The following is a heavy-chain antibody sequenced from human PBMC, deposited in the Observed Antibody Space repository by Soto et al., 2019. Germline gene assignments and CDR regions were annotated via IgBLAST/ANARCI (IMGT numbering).Heavy chain of an antibody. CDR3: VLRPGASYRERFDA. CDR2: IYWDDDK. V-gene: IGHV2-5*02. D-gene: IGHD1-26*01. Sequence: SGPTLVNPTQTLTLTCTFSGFSLSTSGVNVGWIRQPPGKALEWLALIYWDDDKLYSPSLKTRLTITKDTSKNQVVLSMTNMDPVDTATYYCVLRPGASYRERFDACGQGTLVPVSS. CDR1: GFSLSTSGVN. J-gene: IGHJ5*02.